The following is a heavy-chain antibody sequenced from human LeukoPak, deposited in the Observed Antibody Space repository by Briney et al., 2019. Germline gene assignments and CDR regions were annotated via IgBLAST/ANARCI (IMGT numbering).Heavy chain of an antibody. CDR2: IYTSWST. D-gene: IGHD2-15*01. J-gene: IGHJ6*03. CDR1: GGSISSGSYY. V-gene: IGHV4-61*02. Sequence: PSQTLSLTCPASGGSISSGSYYWSWIRQPAGKRLASIARIYTSWSTNYTPSLKSRVTISVDTSKNQFSLKLSSVAAADTAVYYCARDYSQYYYYYYMDVWGKGATVTVSS. CDR3: ARDYSQYYYYYYMDV.